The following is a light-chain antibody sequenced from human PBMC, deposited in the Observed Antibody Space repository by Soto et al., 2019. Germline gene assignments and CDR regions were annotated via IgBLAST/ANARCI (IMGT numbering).Light chain of an antibody. Sequence: EIVLTQSPATLSLSPGERATLSCRASQSVRSYLAWYQQKPGQAPRLLIYDASNRATGTPARFSGSGSGTDFTLTISSLEPEDFAVYCCQQRSNWPPLTFGGGTKVEIK. J-gene: IGKJ4*01. CDR1: QSVRSY. CDR2: DAS. V-gene: IGKV3-11*01. CDR3: QQRSNWPPLT.